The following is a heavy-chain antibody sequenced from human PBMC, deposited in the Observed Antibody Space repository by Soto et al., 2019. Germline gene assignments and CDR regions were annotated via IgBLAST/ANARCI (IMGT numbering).Heavy chain of an antibody. CDR2: ISWDGGST. V-gene: IGHV3-43*01. CDR1: GFTFDDYT. D-gene: IGHD6-6*01. J-gene: IGHJ4*02. Sequence: EVQLVESGGVVVQPGGSLRLSCAASGFTFDDYTMHWVRLAPGKGLEWVSLISWDGGSTYYADSVKGRFTISRDNSKNSLYLQMNSLRTEDTALYYCAKDIASSSSASVGGFIDYWGQGTLVTVSS. CDR3: AKDIASSSSASVGGFIDY.